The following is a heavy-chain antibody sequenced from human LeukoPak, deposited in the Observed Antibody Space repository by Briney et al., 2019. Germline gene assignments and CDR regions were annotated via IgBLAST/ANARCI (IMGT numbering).Heavy chain of an antibody. CDR2: INPSGGST. V-gene: IGHV1-46*01. J-gene: IGHJ3*01. Sequence: ASVKVSCKPSGYTFTSYAMNWVRQAPGQGLEWMGIINPSGGSTSYAQKFQGRVTMARDTSTSTVYMELSSLRSEDTAVYYCARDPASGGSWGQGTMVTVSS. D-gene: IGHD2-15*01. CDR1: GYTFTSYA. CDR3: ARDPASGGS.